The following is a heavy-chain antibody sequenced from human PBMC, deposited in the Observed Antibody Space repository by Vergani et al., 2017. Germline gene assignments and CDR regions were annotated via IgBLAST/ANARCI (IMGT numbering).Heavy chain of an antibody. CDR3: ARLYGRDSSGSKYIDY. D-gene: IGHD3-22*01. CDR1: GYSFTNYW. CDR2: IHPADSDT. V-gene: IGHV5-51*01. J-gene: IGHJ4*02. Sequence: EVQLVQSGAEVKKPGESLKISCQISGYSFTNYWIGWVRQMPGKGLESMGIIHPADSDTRYSPSFQGQVTISVDKSISTAYLQRSSLRASDSAMYYCARLYGRDSSGSKYIDYWGQGTLVTVSS.